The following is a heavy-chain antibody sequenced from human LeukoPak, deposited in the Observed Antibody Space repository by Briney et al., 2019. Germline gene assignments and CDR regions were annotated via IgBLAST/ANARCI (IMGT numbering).Heavy chain of an antibody. CDR3: AHTGCSSTSCYPVAYDY. CDR2: IYWDDDK. Sequence: SGPTLVNPTQTLTLTCTFSGFSLSTSGVGVGWIRQLPGKALEWLALIYWDDDKRYSPSLKSRLTITKDTSKNQVVLTMTNMDPVDTAPYYCAHTGCSSTSCYPVAYDYWGQGTLVTVSS. D-gene: IGHD2-2*01. J-gene: IGHJ4*02. CDR1: GFSLSTSGVG. V-gene: IGHV2-5*02.